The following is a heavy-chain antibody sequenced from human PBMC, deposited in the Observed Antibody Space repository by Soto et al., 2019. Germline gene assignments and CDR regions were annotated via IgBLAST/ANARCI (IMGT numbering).Heavy chain of an antibody. CDR3: GRGSFGYYGP. V-gene: IGHV5-10-1*01. J-gene: IGHJ5*02. Sequence: ESLKLSCKVSGYSFTIYWITWVRQMPGKGLEWMGWIDPSDSYTSYSPSFQGHVTISADKSISTAYLQWSSLEGEDTAIYYCGRGSFGYYGPWGRGTLVTVSS. CDR1: GYSFTIYW. CDR2: IDPSDSYT. D-gene: IGHD3-3*01.